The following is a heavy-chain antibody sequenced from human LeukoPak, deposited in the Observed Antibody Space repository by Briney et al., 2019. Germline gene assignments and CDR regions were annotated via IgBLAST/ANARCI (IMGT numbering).Heavy chain of an antibody. CDR2: IGGSGANT. CDR3: AKESPYYYDSSGYYEVYFDN. D-gene: IGHD3-22*01. V-gene: IGHV3-23*01. CDR1: GFTFSNYV. Sequence: GGSLRLSCAASGFTFSNYVMSWVRQAPRKGLEWVSLIGGSGANTYYADSVKGRFTVSRDKSKNTLYLQMNSLRADDTAVYYCAKESPYYYDSSGYYEVYFDNWGQGVLVTVSS. J-gene: IGHJ4*02.